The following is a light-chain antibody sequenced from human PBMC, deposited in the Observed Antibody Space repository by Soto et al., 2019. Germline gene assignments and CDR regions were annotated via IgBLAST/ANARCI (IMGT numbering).Light chain of an antibody. CDR3: QQYNNYPWT. Sequence: DIQMTQSPSTLSASVGDRVTITCRASQSIISICWAWYQQKPRNAPKLLIYKASSLESGVPSRFSGSGSGTDFTLTISSLPPDDFATYYCQQYNNYPWTFGQGTKVDI. J-gene: IGKJ1*01. CDR2: KAS. CDR1: QSIISIC. V-gene: IGKV1-5*03.